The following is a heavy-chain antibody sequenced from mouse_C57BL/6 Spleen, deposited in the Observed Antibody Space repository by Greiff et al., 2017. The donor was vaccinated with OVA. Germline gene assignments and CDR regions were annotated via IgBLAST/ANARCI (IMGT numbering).Heavy chain of an antibody. CDR3: AREGYYYGSSYYAMDY. J-gene: IGHJ4*01. CDR2: INPSNGGT. V-gene: IGHV1-53*01. Sequence: QVQLQQPGTELVKPGASVKLSCKASGYTFTSYWMHWVKQRPGQGLEWIGNINPSNGGTKYNEKFKSKATLTVDKSSSTAYMQLSSLTSEDSAVYYCAREGYYYGSSYYAMDYWGQGTSVTVSS. D-gene: IGHD1-1*01. CDR1: GYTFTSYW.